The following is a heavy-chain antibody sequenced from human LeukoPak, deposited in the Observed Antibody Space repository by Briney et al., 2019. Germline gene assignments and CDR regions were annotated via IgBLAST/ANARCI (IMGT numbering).Heavy chain of an antibody. CDR1: GFTFSSYA. V-gene: IGHV3-30-3*01. Sequence: GGSLRLSCAASGFTFSSYAMHWVRQAPGKGLEWVAGISYDGSNKYYADLVKGRFTISRDKSKNTLYLQMNSLRVEDTAVYYCARDFDYGLLGGLDYWGQGTLVTVSS. J-gene: IGHJ4*02. CDR2: ISYDGSNK. D-gene: IGHD4-17*01. CDR3: ARDFDYGLLGGLDY.